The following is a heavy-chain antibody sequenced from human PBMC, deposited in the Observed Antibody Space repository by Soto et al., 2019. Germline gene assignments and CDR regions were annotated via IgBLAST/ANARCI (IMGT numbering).Heavy chain of an antibody. CDR2: IYYSGST. V-gene: IGHV4-59*12. J-gene: IGHJ4*02. CDR3: ARCIVAAGPIDY. Sequence: LEILSLTCTVSGGSIISYYWSWIRQPPGKGLEWIGYIYYSGSTNYNPSLKSRVTISVDKSKNQFSLKLSSVTAADTAVYYCARCIVAAGPIDYWGQGTLVTVSS. D-gene: IGHD6-13*01. CDR1: GGSIISYY.